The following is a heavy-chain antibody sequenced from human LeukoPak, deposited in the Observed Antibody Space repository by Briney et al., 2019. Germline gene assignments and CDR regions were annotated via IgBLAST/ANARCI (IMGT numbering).Heavy chain of an antibody. CDR3: ARATMIVGHGFDY. CDR1: GGSISSGGYY. J-gene: IGHJ4*02. Sequence: SETLSLTCTVSGGSISSGGYYWSRIRQHPGKGLEWIGYIYYSGSTYYNPSLKSRVTISVDTSKNQFSLKLSSVAAADTAVYYCARATMIVGHGFDYWGQGTLVTVSS. D-gene: IGHD3-22*01. CDR2: IYYSGST. V-gene: IGHV4-31*03.